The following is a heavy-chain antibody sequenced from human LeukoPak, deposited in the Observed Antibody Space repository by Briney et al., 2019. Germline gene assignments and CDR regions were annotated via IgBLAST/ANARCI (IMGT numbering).Heavy chain of an antibody. D-gene: IGHD3-16*01. J-gene: IGHJ4*02. Sequence: GGSLRLSCAASGFTFSSYAMSWVRQAPGKGLEWVSAISGSGGSTYYADSVKGRFTISRDNSKNTLYLQMNSLRAEDTAVYYCAKDRAAYYDYVWGSLFDYWSQGTLVTVSS. CDR1: GFTFSSYA. V-gene: IGHV3-23*01. CDR2: ISGSGGST. CDR3: AKDRAAYYDYVWGSLFDY.